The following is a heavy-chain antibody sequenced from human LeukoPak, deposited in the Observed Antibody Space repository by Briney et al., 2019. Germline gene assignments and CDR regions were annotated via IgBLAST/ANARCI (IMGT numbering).Heavy chain of an antibody. Sequence: SETLSLTCTVSGGSISSYYWSWLRQPPGKGLEYIGYTHYSGSTNYNPSLKSRVTISLDTSGNQFSLKLSSVTAADPAVYYCASGYCGGACQLGGVDMWGQGTMVTVSS. CDR2: THYSGST. V-gene: IGHV4-59*01. D-gene: IGHD2-21*02. CDR3: ASGYCGGACQLGGVDM. J-gene: IGHJ3*02. CDR1: GGSISSYY.